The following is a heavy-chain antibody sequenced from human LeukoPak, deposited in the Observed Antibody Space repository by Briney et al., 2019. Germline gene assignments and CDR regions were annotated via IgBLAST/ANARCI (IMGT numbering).Heavy chain of an antibody. D-gene: IGHD4-17*01. CDR1: GFTLSDYY. Sequence: PGGSLRLSCAASGFTLSDYYMSWIRQAPGKGLEWVSYISSSSSYTNYADSVKGRFTISRDNSNNTLYLQMHSLRAEDTAVYYCARGPVTKFEIWGQGTILTVSS. J-gene: IGHJ3*02. CDR2: ISSSSSYT. CDR3: ARGPVTKFEI. V-gene: IGHV3-11*05.